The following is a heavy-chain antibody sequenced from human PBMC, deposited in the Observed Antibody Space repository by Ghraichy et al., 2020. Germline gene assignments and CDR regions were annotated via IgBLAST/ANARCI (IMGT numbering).Heavy chain of an antibody. D-gene: IGHD3-22*01. Sequence: GGSLRLSCAASGFTFSSYAMSWVRQAPGKGLEWVSAISGSGGSTYYADSVKGRFTISRDNSKNTLYLQMNSLRAEDTAVYYCAKDRSRITMIVMAFDIWGKGTMVTVSS. CDR2: ISGSGGST. CDR1: GFTFSSYA. V-gene: IGHV3-23*01. J-gene: IGHJ3*02. CDR3: AKDRSRITMIVMAFDI.